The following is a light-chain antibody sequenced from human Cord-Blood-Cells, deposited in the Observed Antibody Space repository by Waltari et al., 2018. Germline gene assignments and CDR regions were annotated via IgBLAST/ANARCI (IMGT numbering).Light chain of an antibody. J-gene: IGLJ1*01. Sequence: QSALTQPASVSGSPGQSITLSCTGTSSDVGGYNYVSWYQQHPGKAPKLMIYDVSNRPSGVSNRFSGSKSGNTASLTISGLQAEDEADYYCSSYTSSSTYVFGTGTKVTAL. CDR2: DVS. CDR1: SSDVGGYNY. V-gene: IGLV2-14*03. CDR3: SSYTSSSTYV.